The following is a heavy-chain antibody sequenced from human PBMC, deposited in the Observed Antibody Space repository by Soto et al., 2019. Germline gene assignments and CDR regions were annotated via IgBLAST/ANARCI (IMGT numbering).Heavy chain of an antibody. V-gene: IGHV1-69*12. Sequence: QVQLVQSGAEVKKPGSSVKVSCKASGGTFSSYAISWVRQAPGQGLEWMGGIIPIFGTANYAQKFQGRVTITADESTSTAYMELRSLRSEDTAVYYCARHNYDFWSGYLNPSVYGMDVWGQGTTVTVSS. J-gene: IGHJ6*02. CDR3: ARHNYDFWSGYLNPSVYGMDV. CDR1: GGTFSSYA. D-gene: IGHD3-3*01. CDR2: IIPIFGTA.